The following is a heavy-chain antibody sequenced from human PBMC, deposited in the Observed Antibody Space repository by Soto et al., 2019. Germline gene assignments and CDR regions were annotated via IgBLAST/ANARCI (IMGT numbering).Heavy chain of an antibody. J-gene: IGHJ4*02. CDR2: ISYDGSNK. V-gene: IGHV3-30-3*01. CDR3: ARDPFQTRIAARLSSGY. D-gene: IGHD6-6*01. CDR1: GFTFSSYA. Sequence: QVQLVESGGGVVQPGRSLRLSCAASGFTFSSYAMHWVRQAPGKGLEWVAVISYDGSNKYYADPVKGRVTISRDNPXNXXYLQMNSLRAEDTAVYYCARDPFQTRIAARLSSGYWGQGTLVTVSS.